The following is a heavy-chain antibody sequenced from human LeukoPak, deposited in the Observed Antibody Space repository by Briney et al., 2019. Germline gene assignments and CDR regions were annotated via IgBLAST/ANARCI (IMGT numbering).Heavy chain of an antibody. Sequence: GASVKVSCTASGYTFTSYYMHWVRQAPGQGLEWMGIINPSGGSTGYAQTFQGRVTMTRDTSTSTVYMELSSLRSEDTAVYYCARPDSSGYDYWGQGTLVTVSS. CDR3: ARPDSSGYDY. CDR2: INPSGGST. CDR1: GYTFTSYY. D-gene: IGHD3-22*01. V-gene: IGHV1-46*01. J-gene: IGHJ4*02.